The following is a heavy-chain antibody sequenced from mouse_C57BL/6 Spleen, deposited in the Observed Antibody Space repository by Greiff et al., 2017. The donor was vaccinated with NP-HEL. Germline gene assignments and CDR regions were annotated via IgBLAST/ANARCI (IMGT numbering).Heavy chain of an antibody. CDR1: GFTFSSYA. J-gene: IGHJ2*01. Sequence: EVKLMESGGGLVKPGGSLKLSCAASGFTFSSYAMSWVRQTPEKRLEWVATISDGGSYTYYPDNVKGRFTIARDNAKNNLYLQMSHLKSEDTAMYYGGREEGTDYFDYWGQGTTLTVSS. V-gene: IGHV5-4*01. CDR3: GREEGTDYFDY. D-gene: IGHD4-1*01. CDR2: ISDGGSYT.